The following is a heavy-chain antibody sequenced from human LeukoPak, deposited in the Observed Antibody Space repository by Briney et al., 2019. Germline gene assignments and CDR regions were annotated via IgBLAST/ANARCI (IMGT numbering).Heavy chain of an antibody. V-gene: IGHV3-48*02. CDR2: ISSSSGTI. Sequence: GRTLRLSCAASGFTFSSYSTNCVREAPGRGLEWVSYISSSSGTIYYADSVRGRFPISRGNPKNSLYLQMNSLRDEDTAVYYCARVWHCTSTSCYDYWGQGNLVTVSS. CDR1: GFTFSSYS. J-gene: IGHJ4*02. CDR3: ARVWHCTSTSCYDY. D-gene: IGHD2-2*01.